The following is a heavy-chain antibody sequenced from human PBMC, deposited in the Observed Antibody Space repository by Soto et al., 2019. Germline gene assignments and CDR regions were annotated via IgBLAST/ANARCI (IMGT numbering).Heavy chain of an antibody. D-gene: IGHD3-9*01. CDR3: ARHGFLTGWDDY. V-gene: IGHV4-39*01. CDR1: GDSISRSSYY. CDR2: MYFGGST. J-gene: IGHJ4*02. Sequence: QLQLQESGPGLVKPSETLSLSCTVSGDSISRSSYYWGWIRQPPGKGLEWIGSMYFGGSTYHNPFLKSRVTISVDTSKNQFSLNLSSVTAADTAVYYCARHGFLTGWDDYWGQGTLVTVSS.